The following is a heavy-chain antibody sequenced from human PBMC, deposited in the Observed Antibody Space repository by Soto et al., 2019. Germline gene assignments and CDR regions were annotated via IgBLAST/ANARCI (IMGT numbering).Heavy chain of an antibody. D-gene: IGHD3-10*01. V-gene: IGHV2-5*02. J-gene: IGHJ4*02. CDR3: AHRESDREAY. CDR1: GFSLNTGGVG. CDR2: IYWDDDK. Sequence: QITLKESGPPLVKPTQTLTLTCTFSGFSLNTGGVGVGWIRQPPGKALEWLALIYWDDDKRYSTSLRKRLTIPKDTSKNQVVLTMTNMDPVDTATYYCAHRESDREAYWGQGALVTVSS.